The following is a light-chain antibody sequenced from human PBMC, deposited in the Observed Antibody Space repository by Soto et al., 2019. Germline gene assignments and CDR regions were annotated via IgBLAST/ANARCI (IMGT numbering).Light chain of an antibody. CDR3: QQYNSYART. J-gene: IGKJ1*01. CDR2: KAS. CDR1: QSISSW. Sequence: DIQMTQSPSTLSASVGDRVTITCRASQSISSWLAWYQQKPGKAPKLLIYKASSLESGVPSRFSGSGSGTEFTITISSLQPDDFEIYYCQQYNSYARTFGQWTKVEIK. V-gene: IGKV1-5*03.